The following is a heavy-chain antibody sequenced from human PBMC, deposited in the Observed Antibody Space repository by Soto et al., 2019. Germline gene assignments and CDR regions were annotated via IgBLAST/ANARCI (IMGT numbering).Heavy chain of an antibody. CDR2: INPNSGGT. CDR3: ARDIGNLAPTWIQLWLGNDAFDI. D-gene: IGHD5-18*01. CDR1: GYTFTGYY. J-gene: IGHJ3*02. V-gene: IGHV1-2*04. Sequence: GASVKVSCKASGYTFTGYYMHWVRQAPGQGLEWMGWINPNSGGTNYAQKFQGWVTMTRDTSISTAYMELSRLRSDDTAVYYCARDIGNLAPTWIQLWLGNDAFDIWGQGTMVTVSS.